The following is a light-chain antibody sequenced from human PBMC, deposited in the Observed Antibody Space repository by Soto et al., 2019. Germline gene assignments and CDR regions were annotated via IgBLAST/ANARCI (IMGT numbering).Light chain of an antibody. Sequence: QSALTQPPSASGSPGQSVTISCTGTSSDVGGYNYVSWYQQHPGKAPKLMIYEVSKRPSGVPDRFSGSKSGNTASLTVSGLQAEDEADYYCSSYAGSNEVFGGGTKRTVL. CDR2: EVS. CDR1: SSDVGGYNY. J-gene: IGLJ2*01. CDR3: SSYAGSNEV. V-gene: IGLV2-8*01.